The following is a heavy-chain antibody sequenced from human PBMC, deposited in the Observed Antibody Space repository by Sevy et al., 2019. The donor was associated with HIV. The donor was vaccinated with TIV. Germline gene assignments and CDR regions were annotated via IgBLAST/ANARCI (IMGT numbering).Heavy chain of an antibody. J-gene: IGHJ3*02. CDR1: GGSFSGYY. CDR3: ARHCSSTSCSHAFDI. V-gene: IGHV4-34*01. Sequence: SETLSLTCAVYGGSFSGYYWSWIRQPPGKGLEWIGEINHSGSTNYNPSLKSRVTISGGTSKNQFSLKLSSVTAADTAVYYCARHCSSTSCSHAFDIWGQGTMVTV. D-gene: IGHD2-2*01. CDR2: INHSGST.